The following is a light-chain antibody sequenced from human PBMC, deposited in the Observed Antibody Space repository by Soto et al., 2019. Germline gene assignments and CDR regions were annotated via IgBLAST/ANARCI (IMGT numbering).Light chain of an antibody. J-gene: IGKJ4*01. V-gene: IGKV1-5*01. CDR1: QSISSW. CDR2: DAS. CDR3: QQYNRYSLT. Sequence: DIQMTQSPSTLSASVGDRVTITCRASQSISSWLAWYQQKPGKAPKLLIYDASSLESGVPSRFSGSGSDTEFTLTINNLPPDDFATYHCQQYNRYSLTFGGGTKVEIK.